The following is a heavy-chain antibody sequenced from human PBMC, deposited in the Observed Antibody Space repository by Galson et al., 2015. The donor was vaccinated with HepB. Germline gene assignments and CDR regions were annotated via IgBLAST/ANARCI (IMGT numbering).Heavy chain of an antibody. V-gene: IGHV3-23*01. J-gene: IGHJ5*02. Sequence: SLRLSCAASGFTFSSYAMSWVRQAQGKGLEWVSAVDGGDGGGTFYADSVKGRFTISRDNSRNTLYLQMNSLRADDAAIYYCARPLVSVAGARWFDPWGQGTLVTVSS. D-gene: IGHD6-19*01. CDR1: GFTFSSYA. CDR3: ARPLVSVAGARWFDP. CDR2: VDGGDGGGT.